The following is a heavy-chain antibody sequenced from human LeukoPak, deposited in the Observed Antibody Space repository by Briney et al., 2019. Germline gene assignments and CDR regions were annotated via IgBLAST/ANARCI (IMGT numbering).Heavy chain of an antibody. J-gene: IGHJ6*03. CDR1: GFTFSSYS. CDR3: ARGPSGDYVYYYYMDV. CDR2: IYYKGNT. Sequence: GSLRLSCSASGFTFSSYSMNWVRQAPGKGLEWIGSIYYKGNTYYNPSLKSRVTISLDTSKNLFSLKLNSVTAADTAVYYCARGPSGDYVYYYYMDVWGKGTTVTVSS. D-gene: IGHD4-17*01. V-gene: IGHV4-39*07.